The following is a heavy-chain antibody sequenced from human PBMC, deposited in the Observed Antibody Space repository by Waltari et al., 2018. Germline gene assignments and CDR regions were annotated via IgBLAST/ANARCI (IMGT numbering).Heavy chain of an antibody. CDR1: GFTFSNYE. CDR3: ARPSTEYYYYYYYMDV. Sequence: EVQVVESGGGLVQPGGSLRLSCVASGFTFSNYEMNWVRQAPGKGLELVSYISNSGSTTYYADSVKGRFTISRDNAKNSMYLKMDSLRAEDTAVYYCARPSTEYYYYYYYMDVWGKGTTVTVS. J-gene: IGHJ6*03. CDR2: ISNSGSTT. V-gene: IGHV3-48*03.